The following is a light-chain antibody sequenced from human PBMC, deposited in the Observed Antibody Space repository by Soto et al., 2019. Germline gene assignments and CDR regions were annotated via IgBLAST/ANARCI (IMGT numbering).Light chain of an antibody. CDR3: SSYTSSSTL. CDR1: SSDVGGYNY. CDR2: AVT. Sequence: QSVLTQPASVSGSPGQSITIPCTGTSSDVGGYNYVSCYQQHPGKAPKLMIYAVTDRPSGVSSRFSGSKSGNTASLTISGLQAEDEADYYCSSYTSSSTLFGTGTKVTVL. V-gene: IGLV2-14*01. J-gene: IGLJ1*01.